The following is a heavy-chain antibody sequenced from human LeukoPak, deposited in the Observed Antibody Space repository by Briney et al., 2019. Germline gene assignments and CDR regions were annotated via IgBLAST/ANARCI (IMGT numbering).Heavy chain of an antibody. CDR3: ARGGVGRAGN. D-gene: IGHD2-15*01. CDR2: INHGGSS. CDR1: GGSFSGYY. J-gene: IGHJ4*02. V-gene: IGHV4-34*01. Sequence: SETLSLTCAVYGGSFSGYYWSWIHQPPGKGLEWIGEINHGGSSNYNPSLKSRVTISVDTSKNQFSLKLSSVTAADTAVYYCARGGVGRAGNWGQGKLVTVSS.